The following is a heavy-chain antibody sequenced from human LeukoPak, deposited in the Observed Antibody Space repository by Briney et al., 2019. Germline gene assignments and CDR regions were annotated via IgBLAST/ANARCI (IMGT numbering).Heavy chain of an antibody. Sequence: SQTLSLTCAISGDSVSSNSAAWNWIRQSPSRGLAWLGRTYYRSKCYNDYAVSVKSRITINPDTSKNQFSLQLNSVTPEDTAVYYCARDQYNWNGETYYYYYGMDVWGQGTTVTVSS. CDR2: TYYRSKCYN. J-gene: IGHJ6*02. V-gene: IGHV6-1*01. CDR3: ARDQYNWNGETYYYYYGMDV. D-gene: IGHD1-20*01. CDR1: GDSVSSNSAA.